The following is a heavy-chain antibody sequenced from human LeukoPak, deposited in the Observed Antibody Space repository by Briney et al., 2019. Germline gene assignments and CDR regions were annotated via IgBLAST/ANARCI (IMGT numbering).Heavy chain of an antibody. CDR3: ARGGITMVRGVSNWFDP. V-gene: IGHV4-39*01. CDR2: IYYSGST. D-gene: IGHD3-10*01. J-gene: IGHJ5*02. Sequence: SETLSLTCTVSGGSISSSSYYWGWIRQPPGKGLEWIGSIYYSGSTYYNPSLKSRVTISVDTSKNQFSLKLSSVTAADTAVYYCARGGITMVRGVSNWFDPRGQGTLVTVSS. CDR1: GGSISSSSYY.